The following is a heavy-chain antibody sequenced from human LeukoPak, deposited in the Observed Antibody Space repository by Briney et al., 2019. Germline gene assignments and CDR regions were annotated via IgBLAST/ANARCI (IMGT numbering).Heavy chain of an antibody. Sequence: SETLSLTRSVSGGSISSSTYFWGWIRQPPGEGLEWIGSISYTGVTYYNPSLTSRVTISVDTSKNHFSLKLSSLAAADTAVYYCARRVGATEVVDYWGQGTLVTVSS. D-gene: IGHD1-26*01. CDR1: GGSISSSTYF. J-gene: IGHJ4*02. CDR3: ARRVGATEVVDY. CDR2: ISYTGVT. V-gene: IGHV4-39*02.